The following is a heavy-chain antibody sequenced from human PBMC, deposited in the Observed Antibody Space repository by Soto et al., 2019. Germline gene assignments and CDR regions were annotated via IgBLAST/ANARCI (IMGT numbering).Heavy chain of an antibody. CDR1: GYTFSSHG. CDR3: ARDPSRSFAI. V-gene: IGHV3-33*01. Sequence: QVQLVESGGGVVRPGRSLTLSCAASGYTFSSHGMHWVRQAEGKGLEWVAAIWFDGSKKYYADSVKGRFTISRDDSKSTLYLQMNSLRAEDTAVYYCARDPSRSFAIWGQGTTVTVSS. CDR2: IWFDGSKK. J-gene: IGHJ3*02.